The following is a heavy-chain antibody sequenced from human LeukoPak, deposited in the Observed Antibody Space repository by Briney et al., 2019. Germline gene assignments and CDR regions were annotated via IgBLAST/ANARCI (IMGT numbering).Heavy chain of an antibody. Sequence: GGSLRLSCAASGLTFSDYYMTWIRQAPGKGLEWVAYISSSGSTIYSADSVKGRFTVSRDNAKNSLFLHMNSLRAEDMAIYYCAIQVTMIVVVPYFDYWGQGTLVTVSS. CDR1: GLTFSDYY. V-gene: IGHV3-11*04. CDR2: ISSSGSTI. D-gene: IGHD3-22*01. CDR3: AIQVTMIVVVPYFDY. J-gene: IGHJ4*02.